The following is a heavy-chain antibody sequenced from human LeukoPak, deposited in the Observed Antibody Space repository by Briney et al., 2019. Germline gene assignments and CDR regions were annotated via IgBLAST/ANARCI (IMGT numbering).Heavy chain of an antibody. CDR2: IYYSGST. CDR1: GGSISSSSYY. Sequence: SETLSLTCTVSGGSISSSSYYWGWIRQPPGKGLEWIGSIYYSGSTYYNPSLNSRVTISVDTSKNQFSLKLSSVTAADTAVYYCARASRIPPEGRSIDYWGQGTLVTVSS. V-gene: IGHV4-39*01. J-gene: IGHJ4*02. CDR3: ARASRIPPEGRSIDY. D-gene: IGHD6-6*01.